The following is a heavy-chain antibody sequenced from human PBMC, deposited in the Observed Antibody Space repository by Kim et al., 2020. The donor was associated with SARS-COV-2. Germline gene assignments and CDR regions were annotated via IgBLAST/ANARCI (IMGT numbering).Heavy chain of an antibody. V-gene: IGHV4-39*01. CDR3: AGRPYNTVQPYLDY. Sequence: SETLSLTCTLSGASISRSSYYWGWIRQPPGKGLEWIASIYYYGNTYYNPSLNSRVTISVDTSRDEISLKLRSVTAADTAVYYCAGRPYNTVQPYLDYWGQGSLVTVSS. CDR1: GASISRSSYY. J-gene: IGHJ4*02. D-gene: IGHD1-20*01. CDR2: IYYYGNT.